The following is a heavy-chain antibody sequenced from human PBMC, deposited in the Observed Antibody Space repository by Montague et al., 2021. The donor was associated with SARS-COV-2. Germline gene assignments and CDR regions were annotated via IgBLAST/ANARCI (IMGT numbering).Heavy chain of an antibody. Sequence: SETLSLTCTVSGGSIINYYWSWIRQPPGRGLEWIGYIYYSGSTAYSPSLKSRVTISIDTSKTQFSLRLNSVTGADTAVYFCARTRYFELTSIDYYVMDVWGQGTKVTVSS. J-gene: IGHJ6*02. V-gene: IGHV4-59*08. CDR3: ARTRYFELTSIDYYVMDV. CDR1: GGSIINYY. D-gene: IGHD3-9*01. CDR2: IYYSGST.